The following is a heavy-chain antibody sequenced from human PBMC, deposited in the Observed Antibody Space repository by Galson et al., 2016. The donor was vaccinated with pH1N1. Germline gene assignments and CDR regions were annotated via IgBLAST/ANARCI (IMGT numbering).Heavy chain of an antibody. D-gene: IGHD2-21*02. V-gene: IGHV3-11*05. J-gene: IGHJ5*02. CDR3: AKDPPVSCCGGDCSPS. CDR2: ITSSGSDA. CDR1: GFTFSDYY. Sequence: SLRLSCAVSGFTFSDYYMTWVRQAPGKGLEWVSYITSSGSDADYADSVKGRFIISRDNSKNSLFLQMDSLRAEDTAVYYCAKDPPVSCCGGDCSPSWGQGTLVIVSS.